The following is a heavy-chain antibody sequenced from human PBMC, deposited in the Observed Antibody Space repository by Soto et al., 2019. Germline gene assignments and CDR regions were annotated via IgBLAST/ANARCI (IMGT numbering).Heavy chain of an antibody. J-gene: IGHJ4*02. Sequence: GGSLRLSCAASGFTFISYGMHWVLQAPGKGLEWVAVIWYDGSNKYYADSVKGRFTISRDNSKNTLYLQMNSLRAEDTAVYHCVRSSGWTGDYWGQGQWSPSPQ. CDR1: GFTFISYG. CDR3: VRSSGWTGDY. CDR2: IWYDGSNK. V-gene: IGHV3-33*01. D-gene: IGHD3-10*01.